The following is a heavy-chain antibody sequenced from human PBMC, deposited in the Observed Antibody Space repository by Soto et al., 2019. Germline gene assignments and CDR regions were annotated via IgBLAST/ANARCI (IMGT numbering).Heavy chain of an antibody. CDR1: GFTFSDYS. J-gene: IGHJ4*02. Sequence: KSGGSLRLSCAASGFTFSDYSMNWVRQAPGEGLEWVSSISSSSVYKYYADSVKGRFTISRDNAKNSLYLQMNSLRAEDTAVYYCARDKEVAAVDSWGQGTLVTVSS. CDR3: ARDKEVAAVDS. D-gene: IGHD6-19*01. V-gene: IGHV3-21*01. CDR2: ISSSSVYK.